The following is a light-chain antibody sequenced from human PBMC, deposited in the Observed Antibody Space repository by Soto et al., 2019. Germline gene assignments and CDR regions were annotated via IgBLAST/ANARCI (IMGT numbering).Light chain of an antibody. CDR1: SSDVGGYNY. Sequence: QSALTQPASVSGSPGQSITISCTGTSSDVGGYNYVSWYQQHPGKAPKLMIYDVSNRPSGVSNRLSGSKSGNTASLTISGLQAEDEADYYCNSYTSSSTRVFGGGTKLTVL. V-gene: IGLV2-14*01. CDR2: DVS. CDR3: NSYTSSSTRV. J-gene: IGLJ2*01.